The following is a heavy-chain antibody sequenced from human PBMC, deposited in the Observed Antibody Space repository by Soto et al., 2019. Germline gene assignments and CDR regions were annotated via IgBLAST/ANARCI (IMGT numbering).Heavy chain of an antibody. CDR3: ARSPPSSYYGGSGTFDY. D-gene: IGHD3-10*01. CDR1: VGFTRTKNW. Sequence: QLQLQESGPGLGRPSGPLSPPCAVSVGFTRTKNWWSWVRQPPGKGLEWIGDANHSGRTGYNPSLKSRVSISVDQSKNQISLKLTSATAADTAVYYCARSPPSSYYGGSGTFDYWGQGTLVTVSS. V-gene: IGHV4-4*02. CDR2: ANHSGRT. J-gene: IGHJ4*02.